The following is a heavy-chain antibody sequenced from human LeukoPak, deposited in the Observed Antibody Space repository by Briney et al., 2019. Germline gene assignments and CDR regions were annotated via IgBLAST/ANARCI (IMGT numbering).Heavy chain of an antibody. J-gene: IGHJ4*02. CDR3: ARSCSTWYPTVTTLYYFDY. Sequence: SETLSLTCTVSGGSISSSSYYWGWIRQPPGKGLEWIGSIYYSGSTYYNPSLKSRVTISVDTSKNQFSLKLSSVTAADTAVYYCARSCSTWYPTVTTLYYFDYWGQGTLVTVSS. CDR2: IYYSGST. D-gene: IGHD4-11*01. CDR1: GGSISSSSYY. V-gene: IGHV4-39*01.